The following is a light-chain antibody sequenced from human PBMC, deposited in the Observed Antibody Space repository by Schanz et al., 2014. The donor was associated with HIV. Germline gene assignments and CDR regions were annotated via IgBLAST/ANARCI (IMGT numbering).Light chain of an antibody. V-gene: IGLV2-11*01. CDR2: DVT. CDR1: SSDIGTYNL. Sequence: QSALTQPRSVSGSPGQSVAISCTGTSSDIGTYNLVSWHQQHPGKAPKLILYDVTNRPSGISDRFSGSKSGSTASLIISGLQAEDEADYYCSSYTGSKSVVFGGGTKLTVL. J-gene: IGLJ2*01. CDR3: SSYTGSKSVV.